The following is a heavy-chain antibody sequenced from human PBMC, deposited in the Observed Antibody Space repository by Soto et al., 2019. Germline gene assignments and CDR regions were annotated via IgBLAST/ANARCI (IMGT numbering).Heavy chain of an antibody. V-gene: IGHV4-59*08. D-gene: IGHD7-27*01. J-gene: IGHJ4*02. CDR1: NDYISTYY. CDR2: IYYSGST. CDR3: ARPGRDWGALHY. Sequence: PSETLSLTCTVSNDYISTYYWTWIRQPPGKGLEWIGFIYYSGSTNYNPSLQSRVTISVDTSKNQFSLKMNSVTAADTAVYYCARPGRDWGALHYWGQGTLVTVSS.